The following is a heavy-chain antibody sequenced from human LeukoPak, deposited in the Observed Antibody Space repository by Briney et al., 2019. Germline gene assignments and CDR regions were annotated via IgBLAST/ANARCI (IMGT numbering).Heavy chain of an antibody. V-gene: IGHV3-11*03. CDR1: GFTFSDYY. CDR3: ARSPPHSKLRFDP. D-gene: IGHD6-13*01. J-gene: IGHJ5*02. CDR2: ISGSSSNT. Sequence: PGGSLRLSCAASGFTFSDYYMSWIRQAPGKGLEWLSYISGSSSNTDDADFVKGRFTISRDNAKNSLYLQMNSLRDEDTAVYYCARSPPHSKLRFDPWGRGTLVTVSS.